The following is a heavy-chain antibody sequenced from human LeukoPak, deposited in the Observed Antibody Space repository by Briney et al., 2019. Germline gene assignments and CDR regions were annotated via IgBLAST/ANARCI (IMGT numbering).Heavy chain of an antibody. CDR3: ANEEVPNDY. Sequence: GGSLRLFCEVSGFPFSSHAMSWVRQAPGRGLEWVSGISISADMTYYADSVQGRFIISRDNSKNTVYLQMDSLRVEDTAVYYCANEEVPNDYWGQGTLVTVSS. CDR2: ISISADMT. J-gene: IGHJ4*02. CDR1: GFPFSSHA. D-gene: IGHD4/OR15-4a*01. V-gene: IGHV3-23*01.